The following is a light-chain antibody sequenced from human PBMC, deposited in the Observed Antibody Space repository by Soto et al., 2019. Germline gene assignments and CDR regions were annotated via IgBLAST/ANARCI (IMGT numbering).Light chain of an antibody. CDR1: KSVSSY. CDR3: QQRSNWPRT. J-gene: IGKJ1*01. V-gene: IGKV3-11*01. CDR2: DAS. Sequence: DMVLTQPPATLSLSPGEIATLSCRASKSVSSYVAWYQQKPGQAPRLLIYDASNRSTGIPARFSRSRSGTDFTLTIGSQQPEDFAVYCCQQRSNWPRTFGQWTKGAIK.